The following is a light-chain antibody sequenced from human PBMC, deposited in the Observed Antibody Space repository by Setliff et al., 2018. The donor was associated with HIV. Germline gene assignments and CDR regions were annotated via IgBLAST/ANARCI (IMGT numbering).Light chain of an antibody. J-gene: IGLJ1*01. Sequence: QSVLTQPASVSGSPGQSITISCTGTSNDVGGYNYVSWYQQHPGKAPKLMIYEVTNRPSGVSYRFSGSKSGNTASLTISGLQAEDEADYYCSSFGSSNTHVFGTGTKVTV. V-gene: IGLV2-14*01. CDR3: SSFGSSNTHV. CDR2: EVT. CDR1: SNDVGGYNY.